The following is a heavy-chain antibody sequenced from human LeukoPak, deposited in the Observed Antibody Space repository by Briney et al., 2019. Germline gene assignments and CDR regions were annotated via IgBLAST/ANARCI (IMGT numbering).Heavy chain of an antibody. D-gene: IGHD3-3*01. Sequence: SETLSLTCTVSGGSIRNYYGSWIRQPPGKGLEWVGYIYYSGSTSYNPSLKSRVTISVDTSKNQFSLKLSSVTAADTAVYYCARHFAVPGTYTPYFGMDVWGQGATVTVSS. CDR3: ARHFAVPGTYTPYFGMDV. CDR2: IYYSGST. V-gene: IGHV4-59*08. J-gene: IGHJ6*02. CDR1: GGSIRNYY.